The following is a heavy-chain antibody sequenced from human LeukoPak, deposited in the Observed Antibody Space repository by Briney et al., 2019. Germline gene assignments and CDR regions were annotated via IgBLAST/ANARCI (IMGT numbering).Heavy chain of an antibody. CDR1: GFTFSSYE. J-gene: IGHJ4*02. D-gene: IGHD5-18*01. CDR2: ISSSGSTI. CDR3: ARAGQLWLHGYFDY. V-gene: IGHV3-48*03. Sequence: PGGSLRLSCAASGFTFSSYEMNWVRQAPGKGLEWVSYISSSGSTIYYADSVKGRFTISRDNAKNSLYLQMNSLRAEDTAVYYCARAGQLWLHGYFDYWGQGTLVTVSS.